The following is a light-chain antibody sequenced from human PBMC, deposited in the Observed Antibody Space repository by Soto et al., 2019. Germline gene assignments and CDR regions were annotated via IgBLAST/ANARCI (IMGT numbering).Light chain of an antibody. J-gene: IGLJ1*01. CDR1: SSDVGAYNS. Sequence: QSVLTQPPSASGSPGQSVTISCTGTSSDVGAYNSVSWYQHHPGKAPKLIIYEVTKGPSGVPDRFSGSKSGNTASLTVSGLQAEDEADYYCSSYAGSSNVFGTGTKVTVL. CDR3: SSYAGSSNV. CDR2: EVT. V-gene: IGLV2-8*01.